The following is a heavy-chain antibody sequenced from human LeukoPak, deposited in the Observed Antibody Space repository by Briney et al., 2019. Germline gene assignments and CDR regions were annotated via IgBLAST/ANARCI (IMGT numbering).Heavy chain of an antibody. V-gene: IGHV3-7*01. CDR1: GFTFSSYS. CDR2: IKEDATES. CDR3: ARDHPSGG. D-gene: IGHD3-10*01. J-gene: IGHJ4*02. Sequence: GGSLRLSCAASGFTFSSYSMNWVRQAPGKGLEWVAHIKEDATESRSADSVKGRFTISRDNTKNSLFLQMNSLRAEDTAVYYCARDHPSGGWGQGTLVTVSS.